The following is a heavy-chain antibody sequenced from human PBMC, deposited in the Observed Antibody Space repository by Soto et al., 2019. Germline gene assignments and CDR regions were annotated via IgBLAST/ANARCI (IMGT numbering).Heavy chain of an antibody. CDR1: GVTFSSYA. CDR2: IIPAFRTS. CDR3: AKDGSWDGGGGES. D-gene: IGHD3-16*01. J-gene: IGHJ4*02. Sequence: QVQLVQSGAEVKKPGSSVKVSCSASGVTFSSYAFTWVRQAPGQGLEWMGNIIPAFRTSTYAQRFQGRLTIRADESTNTVYMELSSLRSEDTAVYFCAKDGSWDGGGGESWGQGTLVIVSS. V-gene: IGHV1-69*18.